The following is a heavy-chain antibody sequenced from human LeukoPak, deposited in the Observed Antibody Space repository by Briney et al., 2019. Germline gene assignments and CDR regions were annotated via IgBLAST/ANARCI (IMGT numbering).Heavy chain of an antibody. J-gene: IGHJ3*02. Sequence: SETLSLTCTVSGGSISSYYWSWIRQPPGKGLEWIGYTHYSGSTKYNPSLKSRLTISVDSSKNQFSLRLSSVTAADTAVYYCAKSNGYGLVDIWGQGTMVTVSS. V-gene: IGHV4-59*01. CDR3: AKSNGYGLVDI. CDR1: GGSISSYY. D-gene: IGHD3-10*01. CDR2: THYSGST.